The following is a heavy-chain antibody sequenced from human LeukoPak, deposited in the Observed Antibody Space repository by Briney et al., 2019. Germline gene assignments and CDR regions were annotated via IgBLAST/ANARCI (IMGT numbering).Heavy chain of an antibody. J-gene: IGHJ4*02. D-gene: IGHD4-17*01. Sequence: GGSLRLSCTASGFTFSNAWMTWVRQAPGKGLEWVSSISSSSTYIYYADSVKGRFTISRDNAKNSLYLQMNSLRAEDTAVYYCGTWTTVASYFDYWGQGTLVTVSS. CDR3: GTWTTVASYFDY. CDR1: GFTFSNAW. V-gene: IGHV3-21*06. CDR2: ISSSSTYI.